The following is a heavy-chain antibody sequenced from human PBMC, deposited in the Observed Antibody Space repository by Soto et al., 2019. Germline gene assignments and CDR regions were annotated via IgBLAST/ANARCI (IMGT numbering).Heavy chain of an antibody. CDR2: IYYSGST. CDR1: GGSISSCY. V-gene: IGHV4-59*12. CDR3: ARSPGTIFGVVPPYYYYGMDV. D-gene: IGHD3-3*01. Sequence: SETLSLTCTVSGGSISSCYWGWIRQPPGKGLEWIGYIYYSGSTNYNPSLKSRVTISVDKSKNQFSLKLSSVTAADTAVYYCARSPGTIFGVVPPYYYYGMDVWGQGTTVTVSS. J-gene: IGHJ6*02.